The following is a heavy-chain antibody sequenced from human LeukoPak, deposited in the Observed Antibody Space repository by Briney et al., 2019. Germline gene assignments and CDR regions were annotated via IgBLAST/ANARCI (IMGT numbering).Heavy chain of an antibody. D-gene: IGHD2-2*01. V-gene: IGHV4-59*01. CDR1: GGSISNYY. Sequence: SETLSLTCTVSGGSISNYYWSWIRQPPGKGLEWIGYIYYSGSTNYNPSLKSRVTISVDTSKNQFSLKLSSVTAADTAVYYCARGGDIVVVPAAYFDYWGQGTLVTVSS. J-gene: IGHJ4*02. CDR3: ARGGDIVVVPAAYFDY. CDR2: IYYSGST.